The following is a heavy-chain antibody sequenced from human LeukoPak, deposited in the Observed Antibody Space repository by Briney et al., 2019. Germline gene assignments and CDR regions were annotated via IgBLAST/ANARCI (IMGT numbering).Heavy chain of an antibody. CDR2: SRSKAYGGTT. CDR3: TRVDSTDYYFDS. CDR1: GFTFGDYG. Sequence: GGSLRLSCTASGFTFGDYGMTWVRQSPGKGLEWVGFSRSKAYGGTTEYAASVKGRFSISRDDPNSIAYLQMNSLKTEDTAVYYCTRVDSTDYYFDSWGQGTLVTVSS. V-gene: IGHV3-49*04. J-gene: IGHJ4*02. D-gene: IGHD3-22*01.